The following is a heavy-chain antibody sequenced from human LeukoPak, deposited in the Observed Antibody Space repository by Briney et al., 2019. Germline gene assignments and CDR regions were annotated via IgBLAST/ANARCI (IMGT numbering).Heavy chain of an antibody. V-gene: IGHV4-34*01. CDR1: GGSFSGCY. CDR3: ARVNTYYYDSSGSHQPLGIDY. CDR2: INHSGST. J-gene: IGHJ4*02. D-gene: IGHD3-22*01. Sequence: SETLSLTCAVYGGSFSGCYWSWIRQPPGKGLEWIGEINHSGSTNYNPSLKSRVTISVDTSKNQFSLKLSSVTAADTAVYYCARVNTYYYDSSGSHQPLGIDYWGQGTLVTVSS.